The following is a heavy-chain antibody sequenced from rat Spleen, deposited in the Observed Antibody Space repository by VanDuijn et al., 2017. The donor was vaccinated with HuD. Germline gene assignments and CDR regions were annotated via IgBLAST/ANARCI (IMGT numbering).Heavy chain of an antibody. CDR1: GFTFSDYY. Sequence: EVQLVESGGGLVQPGRSLKLSCAASGFTFSDYYMAWVRQAPKKGLEWVSTITYDGSRTYYRDSVKGRFTISRDNAKSSLYLQMDSLRSEDTATYYCTTGGGRDYFDYWGQGVMVTVSS. V-gene: IGHV5-20*01. D-gene: IGHD1-11*01. CDR2: ITYDGSRT. CDR3: TTGGGRDYFDY. J-gene: IGHJ2*01.